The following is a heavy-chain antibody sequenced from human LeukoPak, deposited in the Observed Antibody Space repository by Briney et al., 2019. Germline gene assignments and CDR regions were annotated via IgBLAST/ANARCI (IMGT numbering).Heavy chain of an antibody. J-gene: IGHJ4*02. D-gene: IGHD2-15*01. CDR2: INSDSSRT. CDR3: ARDARYCSDY. CDR1: GFTFSTTW. V-gene: IGHV3-74*01. Sequence: PGGSLRLSCAASGFTFSTTWMHWVRQAPGKGLEWVALINSDSSRTTYADSVKGRFTISRDNAKNTLYLQMNSLRVEDTAVYFCARDARYCSDYWGQGILVPVSS.